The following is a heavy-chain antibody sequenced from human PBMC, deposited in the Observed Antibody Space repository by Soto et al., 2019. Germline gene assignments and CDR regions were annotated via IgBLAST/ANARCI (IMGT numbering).Heavy chain of an antibody. CDR2: VYIGGKT. J-gene: IGHJ4*02. CDR1: GFSISSNY. V-gene: IGHV3-53*02. D-gene: IGHD2-15*01. CDR3: SKGCSDYTCYLDK. Sequence: EVRLVETGGGLIQSGGSLRLSCIASGFSISSNYMAWVRQVPGKGLEWVSIVYIGGKTFYADSVKGRFTISRDNSKNTLYLQMNRLSVEDTAVYFCSKGCSDYTCYLDKGGQGTLVTVSS.